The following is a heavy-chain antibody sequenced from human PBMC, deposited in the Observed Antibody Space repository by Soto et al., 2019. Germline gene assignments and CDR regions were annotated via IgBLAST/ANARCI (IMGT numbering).Heavy chain of an antibody. CDR3: ARDLGSGYDPGDY. CDR1: GGTFNSYV. CDR2: IISIFGTP. J-gene: IGHJ4*02. D-gene: IGHD5-12*01. V-gene: IGHV1-69*13. Sequence: SVKVSCKASGGTFNSYVFNWVRQAPGQGLEWMGGIISIFGTPNYGQKFQGRVTITADESTSTGSMELSSLTSEDTAIYYCARDLGSGYDPGDYWGQGTLVTISS.